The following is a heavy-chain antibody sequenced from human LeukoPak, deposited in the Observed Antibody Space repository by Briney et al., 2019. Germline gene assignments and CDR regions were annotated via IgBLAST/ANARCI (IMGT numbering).Heavy chain of an antibody. Sequence: GAPVKVSCKASGYRFPSYYIHWVRQAPGQGLDWMGWINPNTGFTQFAQKFQGRVTLTSDTSINTVYMEVSRLTSDDTAIYYCAREMPTVTQPGLDVWGPGTTVIVS. V-gene: IGHV1-2*02. CDR1: GYRFPSYY. CDR3: AREMPTVTQPGLDV. D-gene: IGHD4-17*01. J-gene: IGHJ6*02. CDR2: INPNTGFT.